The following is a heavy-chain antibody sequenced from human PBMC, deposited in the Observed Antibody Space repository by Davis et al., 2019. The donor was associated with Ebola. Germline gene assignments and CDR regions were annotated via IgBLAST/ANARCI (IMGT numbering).Heavy chain of an antibody. CDR2: IKQDGSEK. D-gene: IGHD3-22*01. J-gene: IGHJ4*02. CDR1: GFTFSSYW. Sequence: GESLKISCAASGFTFSSYWMSWVRQAPGKGLEWVANIKQDGSEKYYVDSVKGRFTISRDNAKNSLYLQMNSLRAEDTAVYYCASNGDSSGYLTFSYWGQGTLVTVSS. CDR3: ASNGDSSGYLTFSY. V-gene: IGHV3-7*03.